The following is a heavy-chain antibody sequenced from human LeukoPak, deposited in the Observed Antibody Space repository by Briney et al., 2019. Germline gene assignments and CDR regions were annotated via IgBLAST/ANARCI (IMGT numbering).Heavy chain of an antibody. CDR1: GGGSISSYY. CDR3: ARRSGSSGAFDY. D-gene: IGHD3-10*01. Sequence: PSETLSLTCTVSGGGSISSYYWSWIRQPAGKGLEWIGRIYTSGATNYNPSLKSRVTMSVDTSKNQFSLKLSSVTAADTAVYYCARRSGSSGAFDYWGQGTLVTVSS. V-gene: IGHV4-4*07. J-gene: IGHJ4*02. CDR2: IYTSGAT.